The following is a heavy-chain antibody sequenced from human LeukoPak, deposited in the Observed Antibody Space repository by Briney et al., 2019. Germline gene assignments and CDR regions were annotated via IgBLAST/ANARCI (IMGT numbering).Heavy chain of an antibody. CDR1: GFTFDDYG. D-gene: IGHD5-18*01. CDR2: ISGDGGST. V-gene: IGHV3-43*02. J-gene: IGHJ4*02. Sequence: PGGSLRLSCVASGFTFDDYGMSWVRQAPGKGLEWVSLISGDGGSTYYADSVKGRFTISRDNSKNSLYLQMNSLRTEDTALYYCAKAPDTASYYFDYWGQGTLVTVSS. CDR3: AKAPDTASYYFDY.